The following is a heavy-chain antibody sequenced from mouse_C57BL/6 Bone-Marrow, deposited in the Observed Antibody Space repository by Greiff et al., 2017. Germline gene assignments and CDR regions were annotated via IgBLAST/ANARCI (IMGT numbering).Heavy chain of an antibody. V-gene: IGHV1-59*01. J-gene: IGHJ3*01. CDR1: GYTFTSYW. CDR2: IDPSDSYT. Sequence: QVQLQQPGAELVRPGTSVKLSCKASGYTFTSYWMHWVKQRPGQGLEWIGVIDPSDSYTNYNQKFKGKATLTVDTSSSTAYMQLSSLTSEDSAVYYCARGNYYGSRRGFAYWGQGTLVTGSA. CDR3: ARGNYYGSRRGFAY. D-gene: IGHD1-1*01.